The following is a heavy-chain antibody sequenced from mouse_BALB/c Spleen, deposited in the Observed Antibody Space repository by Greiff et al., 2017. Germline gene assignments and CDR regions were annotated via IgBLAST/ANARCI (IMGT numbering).Heavy chain of an antibody. Sequence: EVKVVESGPSLVKPSQTLSLTCSVTGDSITSGYWNWIRKFPGNKLEYMGYISYSGSTYYNPSLKSRISITRDTSKNQYYLQLNSVTTEDTATYYCARRGNWDGWYFDVWGAGTTVTVSS. D-gene: IGHD4-1*01. CDR1: GDSITSGY. CDR2: ISYSGST. J-gene: IGHJ1*01. CDR3: ARRGNWDGWYFDV. V-gene: IGHV3-8*02.